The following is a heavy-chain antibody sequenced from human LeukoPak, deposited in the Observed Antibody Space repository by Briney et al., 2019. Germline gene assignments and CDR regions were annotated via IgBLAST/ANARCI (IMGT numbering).Heavy chain of an antibody. CDR3: GRGRNNNYYEDSGYYPY. V-gene: IGHV3-13*01. J-gene: IGHJ4*02. D-gene: IGHD3-22*01. Sequence: GGSLRLSCAASGFTFSSFDMHWVRQAPGKGLEWVSGIGTLLDTDYPDSLKGRFTISRENAKNSVFLQMNNVRAGDTAVYYCGRGRNNNYYEDSGYYPYWGQGTLVTVSS. CDR1: GFTFSSFD. CDR2: IGTLLDT.